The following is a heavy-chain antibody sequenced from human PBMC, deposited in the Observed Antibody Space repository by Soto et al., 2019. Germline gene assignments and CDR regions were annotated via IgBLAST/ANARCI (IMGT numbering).Heavy chain of an antibody. Sequence: SETLSLTCTVSGGSISSYYWSWIRQPPGKGLEWIGYIYYSGSTNYNPSLKSRVTISVDTSKNQFSLKLSSVTAADTAAYYCARGADLYYYDSSGYYSGAFDIWGQGTMVTVSS. V-gene: IGHV4-59*01. CDR3: ARGADLYYYDSSGYYSGAFDI. D-gene: IGHD3-22*01. J-gene: IGHJ3*02. CDR2: IYYSGST. CDR1: GGSISSYY.